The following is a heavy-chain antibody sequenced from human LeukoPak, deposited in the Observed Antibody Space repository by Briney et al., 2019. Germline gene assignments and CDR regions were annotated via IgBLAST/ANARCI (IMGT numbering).Heavy chain of an antibody. CDR3: ARDPEDIVVVPAAISNWFDP. CDR2: ISAYNGNT. D-gene: IGHD2-2*01. V-gene: IGHV1-18*01. CDR1: GYTFTSYA. Sequence: ASVKVSCKASGYTFTSYAISWVRQAPGQGLEWMGWISAYNGNTNYAQKLQGRVTMTTDTSTSTAYMELRSLRSDDTAVYYCARDPEDIVVVPAAISNWFDPWGQGTLVTVSS. J-gene: IGHJ5*02.